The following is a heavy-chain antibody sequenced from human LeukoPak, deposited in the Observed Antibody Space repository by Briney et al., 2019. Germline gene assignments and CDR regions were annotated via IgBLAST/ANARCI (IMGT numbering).Heavy chain of an antibody. CDR1: GFTFSSYG. Sequence: GGSLRLSCAASGFTFSSYGMHWVRQAPGKGLEWVAVISNDGSNKYYADSVKGRFTISRDNSKNTLYLQMNSLRAEDTAVYYCAKARSRIQLWLLDYWGQGTLVTVFS. CDR3: AKARSRIQLWLLDY. D-gene: IGHD5-18*01. V-gene: IGHV3-30*18. J-gene: IGHJ4*02. CDR2: ISNDGSNK.